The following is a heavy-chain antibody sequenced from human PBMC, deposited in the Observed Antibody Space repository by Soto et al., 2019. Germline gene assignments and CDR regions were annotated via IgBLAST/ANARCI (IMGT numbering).Heavy chain of an antibody. J-gene: IGHJ6*02. CDR1: GGSISSGGYS. D-gene: IGHD6-13*01. CDR3: ARALGFHYYYGMDV. CDR2: IYHSGST. V-gene: IGHV4-30-2*01. Sequence: SETLSLTCAVSGGSISSGGYSWSWIRQPPGKGLEWIGYIYHSGSTYYNPSLKSRVTISVDRSKNQFSLKLSSVTAADTAVYYCARALGFHYYYGMDVWGQGTTVTVSS.